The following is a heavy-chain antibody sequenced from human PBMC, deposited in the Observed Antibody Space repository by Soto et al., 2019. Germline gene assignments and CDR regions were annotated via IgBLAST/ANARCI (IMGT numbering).Heavy chain of an antibody. J-gene: IGHJ6*02. CDR3: ARADSGYAHGYYYYGMDV. D-gene: IGHD5-12*01. CDR1: GFTFSSYT. V-gene: IGHV3-48*01. Sequence: GGSLRLSCAASGFTFSSYTMNWVRQAPGKGLEWVSFISSSSSTIYYADSVKGRYTISRDNAKNSLYLQMNSLRAEDTAVYYCARADSGYAHGYYYYGMDVWGQGTTVTVSS. CDR2: ISSSSSTI.